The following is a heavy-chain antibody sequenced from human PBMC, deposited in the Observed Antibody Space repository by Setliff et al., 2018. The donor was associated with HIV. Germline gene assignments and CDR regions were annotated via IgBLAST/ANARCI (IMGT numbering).Heavy chain of an antibody. J-gene: IGHJ5*02. V-gene: IGHV4-39*07. CDR1: GGSIGSSDYY. CDR3: ARRGKTENSYVLNWFDP. D-gene: IGHD5-18*01. Sequence: SETLSLTCTVSGGSIGSSDYYWGWIRQPPGKGLEWIGSIFYTGRTTYNPSLRSRVTISLGTSKTQFSLSLTSVTAADTAMYYCARRGKTENSYVLNWFDPRGQGILVTVSS. CDR2: IFYTGRT.